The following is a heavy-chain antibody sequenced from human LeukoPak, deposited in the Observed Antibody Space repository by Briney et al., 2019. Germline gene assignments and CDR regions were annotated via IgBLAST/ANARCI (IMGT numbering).Heavy chain of an antibody. V-gene: IGHV3-48*04. Sequence: PGRSLRLSCAASGFTFSSYAMHWVRQAPGKGLEWVSYISSSSNTIYYADSVKGRFTISRDNAKNTLYLQMNSLRAEDTAVYYCARNAGYSSGLLWGQGTLVTVSS. J-gene: IGHJ4*02. CDR1: GFTFSSYA. CDR2: ISSSSNTI. CDR3: ARNAGYSSGLL. D-gene: IGHD6-19*01.